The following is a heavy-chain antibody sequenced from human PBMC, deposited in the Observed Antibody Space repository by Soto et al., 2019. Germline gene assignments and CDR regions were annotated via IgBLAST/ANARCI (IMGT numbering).Heavy chain of an antibody. D-gene: IGHD6-25*01. CDR1: GGSLSSHY. Sequence: SETLSLTFTVSGGSLSSHYLTWIRQSPGKGLEWIGYVYFSGNTNYNPSLKSRVTISIDTSKNQFSLRLASVTAADTAFYYCGSVRPSGYVLSWGQGTLVTVSS. J-gene: IGHJ5*02. V-gene: IGHV4-59*11. CDR2: VYFSGNT. CDR3: GSVRPSGYVLS.